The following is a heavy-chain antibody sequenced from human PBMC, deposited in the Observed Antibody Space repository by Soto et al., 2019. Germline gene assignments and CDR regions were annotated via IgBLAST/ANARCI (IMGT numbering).Heavy chain of an antibody. V-gene: IGHV4-30-4*01. D-gene: IGHD6-13*01. CDR1: GGCLRSGDYY. Sequence: QVQLQESGPGLVKPSQTLSLTCTVSGGCLRSGDYYWSWIRQPPGKGLEWIGYIYYSGSTYYNPSLKSRVTRSVDTSKNQFSLKRRSVTAADTAVYYCARERPDGSRLDPWGQGTLVTVSS. CDR2: IYYSGST. CDR3: ARERPDGSRLDP. J-gene: IGHJ5*02.